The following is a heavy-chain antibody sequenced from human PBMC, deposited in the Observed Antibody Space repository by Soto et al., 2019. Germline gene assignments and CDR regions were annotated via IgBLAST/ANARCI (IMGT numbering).Heavy chain of an antibody. J-gene: IGHJ4*02. CDR1: GGSINSGGYY. D-gene: IGHD2-15*01. CDR3: ARRYCSGGSCLYFDY. Sequence: SETLSLTCTVSGGSINSGGYYWSWIRQPPGKGLEWIGYIYYSGSTYYNPSLKSRVTISVDTSKNQFSLKLSSVTAADTAVYYCARRYCSGGSCLYFDYWGQGTLVTVSS. CDR2: IYYSGST. V-gene: IGHV4-31*03.